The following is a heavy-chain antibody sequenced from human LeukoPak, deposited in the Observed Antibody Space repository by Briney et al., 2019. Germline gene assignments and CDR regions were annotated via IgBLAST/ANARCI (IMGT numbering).Heavy chain of an antibody. CDR3: AREKEAPGVGVVVIRDYYYMDV. D-gene: IGHD3-22*01. CDR2: ISYDGSNK. CDR1: GFTFSSYA. Sequence: GGSLRLSCAASGFTFSSYAMSWVRQAPGKGLEWVAVISYDGSNKYYADSVKGRFTISRDNAKNSLYLQMNSLRAEDTAVYYCAREKEAPGVGVVVIRDYYYMDVWGKGTTVTVSS. J-gene: IGHJ6*03. V-gene: IGHV3-30*03.